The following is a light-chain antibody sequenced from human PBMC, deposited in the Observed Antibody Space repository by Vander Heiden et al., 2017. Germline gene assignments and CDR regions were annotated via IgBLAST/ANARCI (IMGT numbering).Light chain of an antibody. V-gene: IGLV3-21*02. CDR2: DDS. J-gene: IGLJ1*01. CDR3: QVWDSTSDLYV. Sequence: SYVLTQPPSVSVAPGQTARITCGGNDIGSKSVHWCQQKPGQAPVLVVYDDSDRPSGIPERFSGSSSGNTATLTISRVEAGDEADYYCQVWDSTSDLYVFGTGSKVTVL. CDR1: DIGSKS.